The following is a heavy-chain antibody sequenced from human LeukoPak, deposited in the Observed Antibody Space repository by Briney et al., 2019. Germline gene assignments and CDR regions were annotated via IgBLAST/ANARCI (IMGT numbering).Heavy chain of an antibody. J-gene: IGHJ6*01. CDR1: GYTLTNYG. Sequence: ASVNVSCKASGYTLTNYGIRWVRQAPGQGLEWMGWISAYNGNTNYAQKLQGRVTMTTDTSTSTAYMALRSLRSDDTAVYYCAREEDPRYYYYSLLVWGQGTTVTVSS. V-gene: IGHV1-18*01. CDR3: AREEDPRYYYYSLLV. CDR2: ISAYNGNT.